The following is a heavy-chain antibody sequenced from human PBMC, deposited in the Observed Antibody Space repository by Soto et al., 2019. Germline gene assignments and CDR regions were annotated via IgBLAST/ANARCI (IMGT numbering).Heavy chain of an antibody. J-gene: IGHJ4*02. Sequence: EVQLLESGGGLVQPGGYLRLSCAASGFTFSSYAMSWVRQAPGKGLEWVSAISDSGGSTFYADSVKGRFTISRDNSKNTLYLQMNSLRAEDTAVYYCAKGSVFCSGGSCYAPTDYWGQGTLVTVSS. V-gene: IGHV3-23*01. CDR1: GFTFSSYA. CDR2: ISDSGGST. CDR3: AKGSVFCSGGSCYAPTDY. D-gene: IGHD2-15*01.